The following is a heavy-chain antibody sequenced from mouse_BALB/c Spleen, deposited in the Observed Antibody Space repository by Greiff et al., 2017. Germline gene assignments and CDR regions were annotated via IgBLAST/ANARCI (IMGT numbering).Heavy chain of an antibody. J-gene: IGHJ4*01. V-gene: IGHV5-4*02. CDR3: ARDRSHAMDY. CDR2: ISDGGSYT. Sequence: EVNLVESGGGLVKPGGSLKLSCAASGFTFSDYYMYWVRQTPEKRLEWVATISDGGSYTYYPDSVKGRFTISRDNAKNNLYLQMSSLKSEDTAMYYCARDRSHAMDYWGQGTSVTVSS. CDR1: GFTFSDYY.